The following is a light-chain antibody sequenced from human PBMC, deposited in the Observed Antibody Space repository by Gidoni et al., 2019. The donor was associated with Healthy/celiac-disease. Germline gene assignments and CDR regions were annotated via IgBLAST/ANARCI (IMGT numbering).Light chain of an antibody. Sequence: DIQMTQSPSSLSASVGDRVTITCRARQSISSYLNWYQQKPGKAPKLLIYAASSLQSGVPSRFSGSGSGTDFTLTISSLQPEDFATYYCQQSYSTPRTFGPXTKVDIK. V-gene: IGKV1-39*01. CDR1: QSISSY. J-gene: IGKJ3*01. CDR3: QQSYSTPRT. CDR2: AAS.